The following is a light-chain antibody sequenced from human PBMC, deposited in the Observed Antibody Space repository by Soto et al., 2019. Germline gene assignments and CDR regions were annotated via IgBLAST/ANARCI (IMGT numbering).Light chain of an antibody. Sequence: DIVMTQTPLSLPVTPGEPASISCRSSQSLLDSDDGHTYLDWHLQKPGQSPQVLIYTLSYRASGVPDRFSGSGSGTDSTLTISSLQPEDFATYYCQQSYSTPPTFGQGTKVDIK. CDR2: TLS. V-gene: IGKV2-40*01. CDR3: QQSYSTPPT. J-gene: IGKJ1*01. CDR1: QSLLDSDDGHTY.